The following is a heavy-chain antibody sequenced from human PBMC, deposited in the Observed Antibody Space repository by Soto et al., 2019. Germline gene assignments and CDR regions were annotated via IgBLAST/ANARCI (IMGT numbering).Heavy chain of an antibody. J-gene: IGHJ6*03. CDR3: TTDHLDYGDYDYYYYMDV. CDR2: IKSKTDGGTT. Sequence: PGGSLRLSCAASGFTFSNAWMSWVRQAPGKGLEWVGRIKSKTDGGTTDYAAPVKGRFTISRDDSKNTLYLQMNSLKTEDTAVYYCTTDHLDYGDYDYYYYMDVWGKGTTVTVSS. D-gene: IGHD4-17*01. CDR1: GFTFSNAW. V-gene: IGHV3-15*01.